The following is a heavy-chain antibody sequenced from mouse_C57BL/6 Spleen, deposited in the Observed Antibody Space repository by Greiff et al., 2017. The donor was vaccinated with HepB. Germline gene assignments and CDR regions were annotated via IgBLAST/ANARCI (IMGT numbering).Heavy chain of an antibody. Sequence: EVQVVESGGGLVQPGGSLKLSCAASGFTFSDYYMYWVRQTPEKRLEWVAYISNGGGSTYYPDTVKGRFTISRDNAKNTLYLQMSRLKSEDTAMYYCARRGTVGPFDVWGTGTTVTVSS. V-gene: IGHV5-12*01. D-gene: IGHD1-1*01. J-gene: IGHJ1*03. CDR2: ISNGGGST. CDR3: ARRGTVGPFDV. CDR1: GFTFSDYY.